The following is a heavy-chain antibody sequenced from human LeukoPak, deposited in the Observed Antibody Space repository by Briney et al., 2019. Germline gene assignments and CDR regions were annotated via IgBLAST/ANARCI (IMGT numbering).Heavy chain of an antibody. J-gene: IGHJ6*03. V-gene: IGHV4-61*02. D-gene: IGHD4-23*01. CDR1: GGSISSGSYY. CDR2: IYTSGST. CDR3: ARDFYGGKGPHYYYMDV. Sequence: SETLSLTCTVSGGSISSGSYYWSWIRQPAGKGLEWIGRIYTSGSTNYNPSLKSRVTISVDTSKNQFSLKLSSVTAADTAVYYCARDFYGGKGPHYYYMDVWGKGTTVTVSS.